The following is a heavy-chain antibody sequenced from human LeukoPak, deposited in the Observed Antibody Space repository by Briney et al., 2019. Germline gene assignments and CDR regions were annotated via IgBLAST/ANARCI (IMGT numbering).Heavy chain of an antibody. D-gene: IGHD6-13*01. CDR2: ISSSGSTI. J-gene: IGHJ4*02. V-gene: IGHV3-11*01. CDR1: GFTFSDYY. CDR3: AKDLAAAGAFDY. Sequence: SGGSLRLSCAASGFTFSDYYMSWLRQAPGKGLEWVSYISSSGSTIYYADSVKGRFTISRDNAKNSLYLQMNSLRAEDTAAYYCAKDLAAAGAFDYWGQGTLVTVSS.